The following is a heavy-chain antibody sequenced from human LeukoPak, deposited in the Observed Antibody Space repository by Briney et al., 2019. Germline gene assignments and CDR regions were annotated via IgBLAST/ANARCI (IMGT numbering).Heavy chain of an antibody. J-gene: IGHJ4*02. CDR2: ISASGGST. V-gene: IGHV3-23*01. CDR3: ARSYSYGAGTYHFDY. CDR1: GFTFSSYA. Sequence: GGSLRLSCAASGFTFSSYAMSWVRQAPGKGLEWVSSISASGGSTYYADSVKGRFTISRDNSKNTLYLQMNSLRAADTAVYYCARSYSYGAGTYHFDYWGQGTLVPVSS. D-gene: IGHD3-10*01.